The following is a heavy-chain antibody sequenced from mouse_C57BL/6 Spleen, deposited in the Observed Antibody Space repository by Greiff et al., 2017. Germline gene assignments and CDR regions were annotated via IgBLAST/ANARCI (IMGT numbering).Heavy chain of an antibody. V-gene: IGHV1-75*01. J-gene: IGHJ4*01. CDR3: ARSGYYSNYYYAMDY. CDR2: IFPGSGST. D-gene: IGHD2-5*01. Sequence: VHLVESGPELVKPGASVKISCKASGYTFTDYYINWVKQRPGQGLEWIGWIFPGSGSTYYNEKFKGKATLTVDKSSSTAYMLLSSLTSEDSAVYFYARSGYYSNYYYAMDYWGQGTSVTVSS. CDR1: GYTFTDYY.